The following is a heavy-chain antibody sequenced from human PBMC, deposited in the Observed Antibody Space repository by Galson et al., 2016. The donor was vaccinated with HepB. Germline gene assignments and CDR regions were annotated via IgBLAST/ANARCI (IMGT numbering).Heavy chain of an antibody. CDR1: GGSVISDNYY. V-gene: IGHV4-61*01. CDR3: ARDQNGSYLAY. CDR2: IQYTGNT. Sequence: ATLSLTCTVSGGSVISDNYYWSWIRQPPGKGLEWIGFIQYTGNTNCNPSLRSRVTLSIDTSKNQFSLKLSSVTAADTAVYYCARDQNGSYLAYWGLGALVAVSS. D-gene: IGHD1-26*01. J-gene: IGHJ4*02.